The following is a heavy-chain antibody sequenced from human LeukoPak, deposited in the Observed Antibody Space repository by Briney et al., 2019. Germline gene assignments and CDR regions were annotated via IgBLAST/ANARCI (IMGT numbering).Heavy chain of an antibody. J-gene: IGHJ6*03. CDR1: GYTFTGYY. CDR3: ASLVVPAAIGYYYYMDV. D-gene: IGHD2-2*01. CDR2: INPNSGGT. Sequence: ASVKVSCKASGYTFTGYYMHWVRQAPGQGLEWMGWINPNSGGTNYAQKFQGRVTMTRDTSISTAYMELSRLRSDDTAVYYCASLVVPAAIGYYYYMDVWGKGTTVTVSS. V-gene: IGHV1-2*02.